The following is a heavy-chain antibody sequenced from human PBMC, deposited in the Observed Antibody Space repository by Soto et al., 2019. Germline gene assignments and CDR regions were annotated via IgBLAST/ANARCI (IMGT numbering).Heavy chain of an antibody. CDR2: ISYDGTEK. CDR3: ARKPETGTTVPFDY. Sequence: QVQLVESGGGVVQPGRSLRLSCAASGFTFSSYGMHWVRQAPGKGLEWVAVISYDGTEKYQADSVKGRFTISRDNSKNTLYLQVNSLRAEDTAVYYCARKPETGTTVPFDYWGQGTLVTVSS. V-gene: IGHV3-30*03. CDR1: GFTFSSYG. D-gene: IGHD1-1*01. J-gene: IGHJ4*02.